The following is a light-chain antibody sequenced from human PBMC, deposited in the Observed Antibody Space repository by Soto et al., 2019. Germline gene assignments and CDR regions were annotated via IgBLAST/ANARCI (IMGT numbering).Light chain of an antibody. Sequence: DIQMTQSPSSLSASVGDRVTITCRASQSISSYLNWYQQKPGKAPKLLIYAASSLQSGVPSRFSGSGSGTEFTLTISSLQSEDFAVYYCQQYNKWPPETFGQGTTGDIK. CDR3: QQYNKWPPET. J-gene: IGKJ1*01. CDR2: AAS. V-gene: IGKV1-39*01. CDR1: QSISSY.